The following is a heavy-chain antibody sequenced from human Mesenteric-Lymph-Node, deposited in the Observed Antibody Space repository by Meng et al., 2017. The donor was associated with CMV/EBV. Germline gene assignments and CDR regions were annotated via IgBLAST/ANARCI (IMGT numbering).Heavy chain of an antibody. CDR3: ARTGRATPEDY. J-gene: IGHJ4*02. Sequence: GESLKISCAASGFTFSSYWMHWVRQAPGKGLVWVSRINSDGSSTSYADSVKGRFTISRDNAKNSLYLQMNSLRAEDTAVYYCARTGRATPEDYWGQGTLVTVSS. CDR2: INSDGSST. CDR1: GFTFSSYW. V-gene: IGHV3-74*01.